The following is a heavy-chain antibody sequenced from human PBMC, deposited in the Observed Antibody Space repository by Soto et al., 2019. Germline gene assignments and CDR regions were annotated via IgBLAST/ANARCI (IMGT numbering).Heavy chain of an antibody. D-gene: IGHD6-19*01. CDR1: GFTFSSYG. V-gene: IGHV3-33*01. CDR2: IWYDGSNK. Sequence: QVQLVESGGGVVQPGRSLRLSCAASGFTFSSYGMHWVRQAPGKGLEWVAVIWYDGSNKYYADSVKGRFTISRDNSKNTLYLQMNSLRAEDTAVYYCARDSEVSSGWQEIDYWGQGTLVTVSS. J-gene: IGHJ4*02. CDR3: ARDSEVSSGWQEIDY.